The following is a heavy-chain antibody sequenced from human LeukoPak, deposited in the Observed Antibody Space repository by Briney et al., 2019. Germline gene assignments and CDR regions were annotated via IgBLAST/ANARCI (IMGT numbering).Heavy chain of an antibody. CDR1: GGSISSGGYS. Sequence: SESLSLTCAVSGGSISSGGYSWSWIRQPPGKGLEWIGYIYHSGGTYYNPSLKSRVTISVDRSKNQFSLKLSSVTAADTAVYYCGGGGYDRDYWGQGTLVTVSS. V-gene: IGHV4-30-2*01. CDR3: GGGGYDRDY. CDR2: IYHSGGT. D-gene: IGHD5-12*01. J-gene: IGHJ4*02.